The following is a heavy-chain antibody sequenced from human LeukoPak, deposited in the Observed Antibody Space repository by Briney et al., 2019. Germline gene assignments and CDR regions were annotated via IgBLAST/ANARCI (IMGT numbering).Heavy chain of an antibody. CDR2: IYTSGST. Sequence: PSQTLSLTCTVSGGSISSGSYYWSWIRPPAGKGLEWIGRIYTSGSTNSNPSLKSRVTISVDTSKNQFSLKLSCVTAADKAVYYCARGSYSSGWYFDYWGQGTLVSVSS. CDR1: GGSISSGSYY. J-gene: IGHJ4*02. CDR3: ARGSYSSGWYFDY. V-gene: IGHV4-61*02. D-gene: IGHD6-19*01.